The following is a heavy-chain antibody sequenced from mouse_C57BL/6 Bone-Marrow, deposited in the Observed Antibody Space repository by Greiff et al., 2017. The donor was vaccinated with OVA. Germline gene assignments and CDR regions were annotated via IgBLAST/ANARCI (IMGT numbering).Heavy chain of an antibody. CDR1: GFNIKDDY. CDR2: IDPENGDT. Sequence: EVQLQQSGAELVRPGASVKLSCTASGFNIKDDYMHWVKQRPEPGLEWIGWIDPENGDTEYASKFQGKATITADTSSNTAYLQLSSLTSEDTAVYYCTTKKSYGLFAYWGQGTLVTVSA. CDR3: TTKKSYGLFAY. V-gene: IGHV14-4*01. D-gene: IGHD1-1*01. J-gene: IGHJ3*01.